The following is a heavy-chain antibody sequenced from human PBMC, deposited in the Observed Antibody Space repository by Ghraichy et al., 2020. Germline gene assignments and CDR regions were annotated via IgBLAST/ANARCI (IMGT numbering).Heavy chain of an antibody. CDR1: GGSISSYY. CDR3: ARVVPRRSWFDP. V-gene: IGHV4-59*01. Sequence: SETLSLTCTVSGGSISSYYWSWIRQPPGKGLEWIGYIYYSGSTNYNPSLKSRVTISVDTSKNQFSLKLSSVTAADTAVYYCARVVPRRSWFDPWGQGTLVTVSS. CDR2: IYYSGST. D-gene: IGHD6-13*01. J-gene: IGHJ5*02.